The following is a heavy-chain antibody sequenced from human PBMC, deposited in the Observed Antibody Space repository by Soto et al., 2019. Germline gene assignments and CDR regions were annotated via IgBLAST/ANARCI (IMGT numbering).Heavy chain of an antibody. D-gene: IGHD3-10*01. CDR2: IYYSGST. CDR3: AREGSDTNSWFDP. Sequence: QVQLQESGPGLVKPSQTLSLTCTVSGGSISSGGYYWSWIRQHPGKGLEWIGYIYYSGSTYYNPSLKSRVTISVDTSKNHFSLKLSSVTAADTAVYYCAREGSDTNSWFDPWGQGTLVTVSS. J-gene: IGHJ5*02. V-gene: IGHV4-31*03. CDR1: GGSISSGGYY.